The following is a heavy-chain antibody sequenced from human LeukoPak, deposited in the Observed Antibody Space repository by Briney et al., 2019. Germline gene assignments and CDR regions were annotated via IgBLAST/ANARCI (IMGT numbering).Heavy chain of an antibody. D-gene: IGHD3-22*01. J-gene: IGHJ4*02. V-gene: IGHV3-11*01. Sequence: PGGSLRLSCAASGFTFSDYYMSWIRQAPGKGLEWVSYISSSGGTIYYADSVKGRFTISRDNAKNSLYMQMNSLRAENTAVYYCARDRHLSGYYYDSSGSVFDYWGQGTLVTVS. CDR3: ARDRHLSGYYYDSSGSVFDY. CDR1: GFTFSDYY. CDR2: ISSSGGTI.